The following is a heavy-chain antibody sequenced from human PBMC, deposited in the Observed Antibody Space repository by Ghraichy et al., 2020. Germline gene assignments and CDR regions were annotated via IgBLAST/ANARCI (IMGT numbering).Heavy chain of an antibody. J-gene: IGHJ4*02. D-gene: IGHD2-15*01. CDR1: GFTFSSYA. CDR2: ISGSGGST. V-gene: IGHV3-23*01. Sequence: SCAASGFTFSSYAMSWVRQAPGKGLEWVSAISGSGGSTYYADSVKGRFTISRDNSKNSLYLQMNSLRAEDTAVYYCAKHSYCSGGSCYSLPDYWGQGTLVTVSS. CDR3: AKHSYCSGGSCYSLPDY.